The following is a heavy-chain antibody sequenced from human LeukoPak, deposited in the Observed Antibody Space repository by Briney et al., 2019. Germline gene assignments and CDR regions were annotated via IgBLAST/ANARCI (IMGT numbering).Heavy chain of an antibody. V-gene: IGHV1-2*02. J-gene: IGHJ4*02. CDR1: GYTFTSYA. D-gene: IGHD6-13*01. CDR2: INPNSGGT. Sequence: ASVKVSCKASGYTFTSYAMNWVRQAPGQGLEWMGWINPNSGGTNYAQKFQGRVTMTRDTSISTAYMELSRLRSDDTAVYYCARATRGIAAPRFPFPLFDYWGQGTLVTVSS. CDR3: ARATRGIAAPRFPFPLFDY.